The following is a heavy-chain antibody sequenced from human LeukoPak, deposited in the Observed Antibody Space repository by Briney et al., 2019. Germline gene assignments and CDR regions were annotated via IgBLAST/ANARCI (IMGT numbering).Heavy chain of an antibody. D-gene: IGHD2-21*01. V-gene: IGHV1-69*05. J-gene: IGHJ2*01. CDR1: GGTFSSYA. CDR2: IIPIFATA. CDR3: AARLGYFDL. Sequence: ASVKLSCKASGGTFSSYAISWVRQAPGQGLEWMGRIIPIFATANYAQKFQGRVTITTDESTSSAYMELSSLRSEDTAVYYCAARLGYFDLWGRGTLVTVSS.